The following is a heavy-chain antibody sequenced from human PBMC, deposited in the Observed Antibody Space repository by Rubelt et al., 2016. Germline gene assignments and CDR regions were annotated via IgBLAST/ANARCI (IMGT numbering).Heavy chain of an antibody. D-gene: IGHD4-17*01. Sequence: QVQLQQWGAGLLKPSETLSLTCAVYGGSFSGYYWSWIRQPPGKGLEWIGEINHSGSTYYNPSLKSRVTISVDTSKKQFSLKLCSVSAADTAVYYCARLETTVTKRSFDYWGQGTLVTVSS. CDR1: GGSFSGYY. J-gene: IGHJ4*02. CDR2: INHSGST. V-gene: IGHV4-34*01. CDR3: ARLETTVTKRSFDY.